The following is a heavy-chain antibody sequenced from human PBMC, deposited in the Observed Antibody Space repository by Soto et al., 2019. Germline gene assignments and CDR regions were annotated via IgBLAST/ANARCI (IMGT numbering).Heavy chain of an antibody. CDR1: GFTFSRYT. CDR2: ISSSRNTI. J-gene: IGHJ5*02. CDR3: VRGVITPTGPNWFDP. Sequence: GGSLSLSCTASGFTFSRYTMNWVRQAPGKGLEWISYISSSRNTIYYADSVKGRFSISRDNAEKSLYLQMNSLRDEDTAVYFCVRGVITPTGPNWFDPWGQGTLVTVSS. V-gene: IGHV3-48*02. D-gene: IGHD1-1*01.